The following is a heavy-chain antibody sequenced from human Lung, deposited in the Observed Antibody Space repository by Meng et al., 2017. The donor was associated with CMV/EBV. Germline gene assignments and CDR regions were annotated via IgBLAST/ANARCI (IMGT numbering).Heavy chain of an antibody. Sequence: SXVGSGFTFSDYGMHWVRQAPGKGLEWVTFIRNDETNKYYADSVKGRFTISRDNSKNTLHLEMNSLRPEETAVYYCEKDGGGNWWNTFHIRGQGTTVTVSS. CDR1: GFTFSDYG. V-gene: IGHV3-30*02. CDR3: EKDGGGNWWNTFHI. CDR2: IRNDETNK. J-gene: IGHJ3*02. D-gene: IGHD2-21*01.